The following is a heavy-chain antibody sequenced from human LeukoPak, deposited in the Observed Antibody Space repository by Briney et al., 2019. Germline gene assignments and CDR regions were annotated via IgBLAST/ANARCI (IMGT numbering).Heavy chain of an antibody. Sequence: GGSLRLSCAASGFTVSSNYMSWVRQAPRKGLEWVSVIYSGGSTYYADSVKGRFTISRDNSKNTLYLQMNSLRAEDTAVYYCARDRLYSSSSEDYWGQGTLVTVSS. J-gene: IGHJ4*02. V-gene: IGHV3-53*01. CDR1: GFTVSSNY. CDR2: IYSGGST. CDR3: ARDRLYSSSSEDY. D-gene: IGHD6-6*01.